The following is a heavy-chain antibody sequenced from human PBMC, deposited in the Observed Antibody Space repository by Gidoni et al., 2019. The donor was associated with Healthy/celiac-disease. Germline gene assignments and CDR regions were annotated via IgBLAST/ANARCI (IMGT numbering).Heavy chain of an antibody. J-gene: IGHJ4*02. D-gene: IGHD2-2*01. CDR3: AHSEVRGGVIVVVPAVTFDY. V-gene: IGHV2-5*02. CDR1: GFSLSTSGVG. CDR2: IYWDDDK. Sequence: QITLKASGPTLVNPTQTLTLTCPFSGFSLSTSGVGVGWIRHPPGKALEWLALIYWDDDKRYSPSLKSRLTITKDTSKNQVVLTMTNMDPVDTATYYCAHSEVRGGVIVVVPAVTFDYWGQGTLVTVSS.